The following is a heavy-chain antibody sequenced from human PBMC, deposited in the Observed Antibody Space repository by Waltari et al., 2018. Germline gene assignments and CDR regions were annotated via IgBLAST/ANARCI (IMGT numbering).Heavy chain of an antibody. V-gene: IGHV4-4*02. Sequence: QVQLQESGQGLVKPSGTLSLPCAGSGDYVSGNYWWSWVRQSPRKGLEWIGQVHHSGKTHYNPSIQSRVTISVDSPKNHFSLALKSVTAADTAVYYCAGDRAIGLFFDYWGRGTLVTVSS. D-gene: IGHD2-2*01. J-gene: IGHJ4*02. CDR1: GDYVSGNYW. CDR2: VHHSGKT. CDR3: AGDRAIGLFFDY.